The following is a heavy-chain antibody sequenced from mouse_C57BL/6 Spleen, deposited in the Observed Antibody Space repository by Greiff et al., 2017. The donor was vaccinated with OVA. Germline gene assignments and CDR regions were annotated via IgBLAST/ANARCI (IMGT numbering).Heavy chain of an antibody. CDR3: TPLLTTVVDY. CDR2: IDPETGGT. J-gene: IGHJ2*01. CDR1: GYTFTDYE. V-gene: IGHV1-15*01. Sequence: VQLQQSGAELVRPGASVTLSCKASGYTFTDYEMHWVKQTPVHGLEWIGAIDPETGGTAYNQKFKGKAILTADKSSSTAYMELRSLTSEDSAVYYCTPLLTTVVDYWGQGTTLTVSS. D-gene: IGHD1-1*01.